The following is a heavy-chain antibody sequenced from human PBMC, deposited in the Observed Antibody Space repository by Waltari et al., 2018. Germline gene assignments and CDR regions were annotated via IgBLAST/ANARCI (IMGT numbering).Heavy chain of an antibody. V-gene: IGHV3-30*07. CDR1: GFIFSGCA. J-gene: IGHJ4*02. CDR3: ARVTRNSPPDY. D-gene: IGHD2-2*01. Sequence: QVQLVESGGGVVQPGRSLRLSCAASGFIFSGCALHWVRRAPGKGLEWVAVISYDGSDIKYSDSVKGRFTISRDNTKNSLYLQMNSLRAEDTAVYYCARVTRNSPPDYWGQGTLVTVSS. CDR2: ISYDGSDI.